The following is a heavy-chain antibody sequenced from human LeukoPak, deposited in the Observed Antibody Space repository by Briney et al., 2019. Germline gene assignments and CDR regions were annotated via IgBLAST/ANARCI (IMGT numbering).Heavy chain of an antibody. Sequence: SETLSLTCTVSGGSISSSSYYWGWIRQHPGKGLEWIGYIYYSGSTYYNPSLKSRVTISVDTSKNQFSLKLSSVTAADTAVYYCARIPHCSSTGCYGVGEDYWGQGTLVTVSS. CDR1: GGSISSSSYY. J-gene: IGHJ4*02. D-gene: IGHD2-2*01. V-gene: IGHV4-31*03. CDR2: IYYSGST. CDR3: ARIPHCSSTGCYGVGEDY.